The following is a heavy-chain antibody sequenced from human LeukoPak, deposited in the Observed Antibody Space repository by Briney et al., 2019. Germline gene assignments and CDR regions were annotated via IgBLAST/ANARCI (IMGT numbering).Heavy chain of an antibody. CDR1: GFTFSSYA. V-gene: IGHV3-23*01. CDR3: AKVEQRFPYFDY. D-gene: IGHD1/OR15-1a*01. CDR2: ISGSGGST. J-gene: IGHJ4*02. Sequence: GGSLRLSCAASGFTFSSYAMSWVRQAPGKGLEWVSAISGSGGSTYYADSVKGRFTISRDNSKNTLYLQMNSLRAKDTAVYYCAKVEQRFPYFDYWGQGTLVTVSS.